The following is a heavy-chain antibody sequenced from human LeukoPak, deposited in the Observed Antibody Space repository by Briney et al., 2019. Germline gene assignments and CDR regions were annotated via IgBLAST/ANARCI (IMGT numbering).Heavy chain of an antibody. CDR3: ARQGRYCSSTSCYLAY. Sequence: LGESLKISCKASGYSFTTYWIGWVRQMPGKGLEWVGNIYPGDSDTRYSPSFQGQVTISADKSISTAYLQWSSLKASDTAMYYCARQGRYCSSTSCYLAYWGQGTLVTVS. J-gene: IGHJ4*02. CDR2: IYPGDSDT. CDR1: GYSFTTYW. V-gene: IGHV5-51*01. D-gene: IGHD2-2*01.